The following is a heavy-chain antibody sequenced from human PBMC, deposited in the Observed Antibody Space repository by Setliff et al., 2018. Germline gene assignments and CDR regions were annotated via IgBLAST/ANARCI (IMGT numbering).Heavy chain of an antibody. CDR3: ARGDSDYGDPFAGVYYYYMDV. Sequence: SETLSLTCTVSGGSVNSGYDNWNWLRQPAGKGLEWIGHINRRGSTNFSPSLKSRVTISLDTSKNQFSLTLSSVTAADTAVYYCARGDSDYGDPFAGVYYYYMDVWGKGTTVTVSS. J-gene: IGHJ6*03. CDR1: GGSVNSGYDN. CDR2: INRRGST. D-gene: IGHD4-17*01. V-gene: IGHV4-61*09.